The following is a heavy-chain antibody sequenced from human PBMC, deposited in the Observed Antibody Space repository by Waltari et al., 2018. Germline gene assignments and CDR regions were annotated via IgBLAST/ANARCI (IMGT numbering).Heavy chain of an antibody. CDR2: IHYSGST. J-gene: IGHJ4*02. CDR1: GGSINSFY. Sequence: QVQLQESGPGLVKPSEILSLTCTVSGGSINSFYWGWIRQPPGKGLEWIGYIHYSGSTNCNPSLKSRVTVSVHTSENQFSLKLNSVTAADTAVYYCTSSSSFRFEYWGQGTLVTVSS. D-gene: IGHD6-6*01. V-gene: IGHV4-59*08. CDR3: TSSSSFRFEY.